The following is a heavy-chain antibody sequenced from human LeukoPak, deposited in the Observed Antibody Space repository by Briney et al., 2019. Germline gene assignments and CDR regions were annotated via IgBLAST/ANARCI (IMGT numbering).Heavy chain of an antibody. J-gene: IGHJ3*02. Sequence: SETLALTCAVYGGSFSGYYWSWIRQPPGKGLEWIGEINHSGSTNYNPSLKSRVTISVDTSKNQFSLKLSSVTAADTAVYYCARLLRGGRDTPMVTMIVVRAKSGAFDIWGQGTMVTVSS. CDR2: INHSGST. CDR3: ARLLRGGRDTPMVTMIVVRAKSGAFDI. V-gene: IGHV4-34*01. D-gene: IGHD3-22*01. CDR1: GGSFSGYY.